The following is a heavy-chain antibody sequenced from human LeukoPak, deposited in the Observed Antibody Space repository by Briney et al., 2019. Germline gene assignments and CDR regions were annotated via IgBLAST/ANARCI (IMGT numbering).Heavy chain of an antibody. CDR3: ARVRYCSSSSCYSTFDY. CDR1: GFTFSSYA. CDR2: ISGSGGST. Sequence: PGGSLRLSCAASGFTFSSYAMSWVRQAPGKGLEWVSAISGSGGSTYYADSVKGRFTISRDNAKSTLYLQMNSLRAEDTAVYYCARVRYCSSSSCYSTFDYWGQGTLVTVSS. V-gene: IGHV3-23*01. D-gene: IGHD2-2*01. J-gene: IGHJ4*02.